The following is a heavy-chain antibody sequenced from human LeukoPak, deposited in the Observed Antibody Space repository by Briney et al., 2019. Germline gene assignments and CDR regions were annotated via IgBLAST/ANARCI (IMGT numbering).Heavy chain of an antibody. CDR1: GFSFSSYG. J-gene: IGHJ4*02. V-gene: IGHV3-21*04. Sequence: PGGTLRLSCAASGFSFSSYGMSWVRQAPGKGLEWVSSISSSSTYIYYAESVKGRFTISRDNAKNSLYLQMNSLRAEDTAIYYCATYRQVLLPFESWGQGTLVTVSS. CDR2: ISSSSTYI. CDR3: ATYRQVLLPFES. D-gene: IGHD2-8*02.